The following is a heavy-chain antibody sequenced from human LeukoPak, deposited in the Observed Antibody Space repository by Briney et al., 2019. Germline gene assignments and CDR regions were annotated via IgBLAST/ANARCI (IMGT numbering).Heavy chain of an antibody. CDR1: GGSISSGGYS. V-gene: IGHV4-30-2*01. J-gene: IGHJ4*02. CDR2: IYHSGST. Sequence: PSQTLSLTCAVSGGSISSGGYSWSWIRQPPGKGLGWIGYIYHSGSTYYNPSLKSRVTISVDRSKNQFSLKLSSVTAADTAVYYCAREKYYYDSSGYSYFDYWGQGTLVTVSS. CDR3: AREKYYYDSSGYSYFDY. D-gene: IGHD3-22*01.